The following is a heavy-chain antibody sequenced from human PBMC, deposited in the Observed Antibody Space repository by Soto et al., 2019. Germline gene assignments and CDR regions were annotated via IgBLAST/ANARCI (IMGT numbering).Heavy chain of an antibody. Sequence: QVQLVQSGAEVKKPGSSVKVSCKASGGTFSSYTISWVRQAPGQGLEWMGRIIPILGIANYAQKFQGRVTITADKSTSTAYMDLSSLRSEDTAVYYCARDGDGDWRFDYWGQGTLVTVSS. CDR2: IIPILGIA. J-gene: IGHJ4*02. D-gene: IGHD4-17*01. CDR1: GGTFSSYT. V-gene: IGHV1-69*08. CDR3: ARDGDGDWRFDY.